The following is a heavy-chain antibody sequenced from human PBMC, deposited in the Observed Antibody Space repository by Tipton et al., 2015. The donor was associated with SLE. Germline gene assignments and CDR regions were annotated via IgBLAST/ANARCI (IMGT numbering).Heavy chain of an antibody. D-gene: IGHD2-2*01. V-gene: IGHV3-23*01. CDR1: GFTFSSYA. CDR2: ISGSGGST. Sequence: SLRLSCAASGFTFSSYAMNWVRQAPGKGLEWVSAISGSGGSTYYADSVKGRFTISRDNAKNALYLQMNSLRAEDTAVYYCARDYIVVVPAAISRDYYYYGMDVWGQGTTVTVSS. CDR3: ARDYIVVVPAAISRDYYYYGMDV. J-gene: IGHJ6*02.